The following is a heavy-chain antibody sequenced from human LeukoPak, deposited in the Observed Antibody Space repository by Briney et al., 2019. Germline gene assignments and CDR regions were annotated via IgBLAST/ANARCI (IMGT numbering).Heavy chain of an antibody. CDR1: GGSISSGGYS. CDR2: IYHSGST. CDR3: ARIFGYGEMSWFDP. Sequence: PSETLSLTCAVSGGSISSGGYSWSWIRQPPGKGLEWIGYIYHSGSTYYNPSLKSRVTISVDTSKDQFSLKLSSVTAADTAVYYCARIFGYGEMSWFDPWGQGTLVTVSS. V-gene: IGHV4-30-2*05. J-gene: IGHJ5*02. D-gene: IGHD4-17*01.